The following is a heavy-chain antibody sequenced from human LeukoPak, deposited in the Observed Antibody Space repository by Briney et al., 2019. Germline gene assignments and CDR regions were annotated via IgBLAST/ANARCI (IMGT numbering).Heavy chain of an antibody. CDR1: GGSIINSNW. J-gene: IGHJ5*02. CDR3: ARGDYYDSSGYRGNWFDP. CDR2: IYHSGST. D-gene: IGHD3-22*01. Sequence: SETLSLTCVVSGGSIINSNWWSWVRQPPGKGLEWIGEIYHSGSTNHNPSLKSRVTISVDKSKNQFSLELRSVTAADTAVYYCARGDYYDSSGYRGNWFDPWGQGTLVTVSS. V-gene: IGHV4-4*02.